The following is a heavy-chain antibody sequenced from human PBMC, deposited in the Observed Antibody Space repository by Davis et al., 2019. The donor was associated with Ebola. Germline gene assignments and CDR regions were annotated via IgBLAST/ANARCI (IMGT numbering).Heavy chain of an antibody. CDR2: INHSGRT. CDR1: GGSFSGYY. J-gene: IGHJ4*02. CDR3: ARGPSIANFDY. D-gene: IGHD6-6*01. Sequence: SETLSLTCAVYGGSFSGYYWSWIRQPPGKGLEWIGEINHSGRTNYNPSLKSRVTISVDTSKNQFSLKLSSVTAADTAVYYCARGPSIANFDYWGQGTLVTVSS. V-gene: IGHV4-34*01.